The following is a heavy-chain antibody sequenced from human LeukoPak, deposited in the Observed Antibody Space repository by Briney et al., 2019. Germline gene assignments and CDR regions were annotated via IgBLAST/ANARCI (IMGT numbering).Heavy chain of an antibody. CDR2: ISGSGGST. J-gene: IGHJ4*02. D-gene: IGHD1-26*01. Sequence: GGSLRLSCAASGFTVSSNYMTWVRQAPGKGLEWVSAISGSGGSTYYADSVKGRFTISRDNSKNTLYLQMNSLRAEDTAVYYCAKDLVGATVYYFDYWGQGTLVTVSS. CDR1: GFTVSSNY. V-gene: IGHV3-23*01. CDR3: AKDLVGATVYYFDY.